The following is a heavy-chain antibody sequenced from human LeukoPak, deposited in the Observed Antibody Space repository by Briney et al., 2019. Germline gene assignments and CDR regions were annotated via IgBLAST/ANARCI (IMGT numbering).Heavy chain of an antibody. J-gene: IGHJ4*02. CDR3: ARVQFGITIFGVVPRYFDY. CDR1: GGSMNNYY. V-gene: IGHV4-59*12. CDR2: VYQTGDT. Sequence: SETLSLTCTVSGGSMNNYYWSWFRRPPGKGLEWIAYVYQTGDTRYNPSLKSRVTISVDTSKNQFSLKLSSVTAADTAVYYCARVQFGITIFGVVPRYFDYWGQGTLVTVSS. D-gene: IGHD3-3*01.